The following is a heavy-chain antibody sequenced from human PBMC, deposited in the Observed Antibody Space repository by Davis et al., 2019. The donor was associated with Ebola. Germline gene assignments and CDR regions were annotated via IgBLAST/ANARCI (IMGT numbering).Heavy chain of an antibody. CDR2: ISYDGSNK. CDR3: ARANDPSGLDY. D-gene: IGHD1-1*01. V-gene: IGHV3-30-3*01. J-gene: IGHJ4*02. CDR1: GFTFSSYA. Sequence: GESLKISCAASGFTFSSYAMHWVRQAPGKGLEWVAVISYDGSNKYYADSVKGRFTISRDNSKNTLYLQMNSLRAEDTAVYYCARANDPSGLDYWGQGTLVTVSS.